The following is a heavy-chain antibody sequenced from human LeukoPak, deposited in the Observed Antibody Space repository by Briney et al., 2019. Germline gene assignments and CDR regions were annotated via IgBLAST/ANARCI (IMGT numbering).Heavy chain of an antibody. CDR2: IKSKSDGGTI. Sequence: GGSLRLSCAASGFSVINAWMSWVRQAPGKGLEWVGRIKSKSDGGTIDYAAPVKGRFTISRDDSRNTLYLQMNSLKTEDTAVYYCTTRRQDGWWGQGTLVTVS. J-gene: IGHJ4*02. CDR1: GFSVINAW. D-gene: IGHD2-15*01. V-gene: IGHV3-15*01. CDR3: TTRRQDGW.